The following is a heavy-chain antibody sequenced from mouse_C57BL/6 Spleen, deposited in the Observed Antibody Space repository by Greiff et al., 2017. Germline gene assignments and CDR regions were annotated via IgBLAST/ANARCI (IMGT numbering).Heavy chain of an antibody. D-gene: IGHD1-1*01. CDR1: GYTFTSYW. Sequence: QVHVKQPGAELVKPGASVKLSCKASGYTFTSYWMHWVKQRPGRGLEWIGRIDPNSGGTKYNEKFKSKATLTVDKPSSTAYMQLSSLTSEDSAVYYCARESITTVAYFDYWGQGTTLTVSS. V-gene: IGHV1-72*01. CDR2: IDPNSGGT. CDR3: ARESITTVAYFDY. J-gene: IGHJ2*01.